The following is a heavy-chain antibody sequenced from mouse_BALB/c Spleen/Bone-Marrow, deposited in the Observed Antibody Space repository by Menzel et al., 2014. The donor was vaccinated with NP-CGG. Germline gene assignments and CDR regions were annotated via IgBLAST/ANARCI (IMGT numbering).Heavy chain of an antibody. CDR2: IWSGGST. Sequence: QVQLQQSGPGLVQPSQSLSITCTVSGFSFPNYGVHWVRQSPGKGLEWLGVIWSGGSTDHNAAFISRLSISKDNSNSQVFFKMNSLQVNDTAIYYCARNPVARNYFDYWGQGPPLTVPS. D-gene: IGHD1-1*02. CDR3: ARNPVARNYFDY. J-gene: IGHJ2*01. V-gene: IGHV2-2*02. CDR1: GFSFPNYG.